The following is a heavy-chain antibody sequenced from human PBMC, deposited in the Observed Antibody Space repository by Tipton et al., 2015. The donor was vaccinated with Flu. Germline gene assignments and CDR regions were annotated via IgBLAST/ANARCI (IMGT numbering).Heavy chain of an antibody. V-gene: IGHV3-53*01. Sequence: GSLRLSCAASGFTVSPYYMNWVRQVPGKGLEWVSLIYRDTTYYTHSVQGRFTVSRDDSKNTVYLQMNSLRSEDTAVYYCARQSFWSGYLYGLDVWGQGTTVTVSS. CDR2: IYRDTT. CDR1: GFTVSPYY. D-gene: IGHD3-3*01. CDR3: ARQSFWSGYLYGLDV. J-gene: IGHJ6*02.